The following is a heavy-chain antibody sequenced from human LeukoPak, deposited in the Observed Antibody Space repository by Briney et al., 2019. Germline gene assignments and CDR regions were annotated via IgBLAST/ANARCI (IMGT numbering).Heavy chain of an antibody. Sequence: TSETLSLTCTVSGDSISTSGYYWGWIRQPPGKGLEWIGNIYYSGNIYYNPSLRSRLTISVDTSRNQFSLKLSSVTAADTAVYYCARLPRIPVPGTHAFDVWGRGTRVTVSS. CDR1: GDSISTSGYY. CDR2: IYYSGNI. CDR3: ARLPRIPVPGTHAFDV. D-gene: IGHD6-19*01. J-gene: IGHJ3*01. V-gene: IGHV4-39*01.